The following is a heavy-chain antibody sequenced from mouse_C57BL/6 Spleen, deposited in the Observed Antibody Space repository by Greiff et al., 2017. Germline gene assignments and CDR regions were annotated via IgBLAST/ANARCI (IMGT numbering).Heavy chain of an antibody. CDR1: GYAFSSSS. CDR3: ARKWAGVAGSYFDY. J-gene: IGHJ2*01. V-gene: IGHV1-82*01. D-gene: IGHD1-1*01. CDR2: IYPGDGDT. Sequence: VQLQQSGPELVKPGASVKISCKVSGYAFSSSSMNWVKQRPGKGLEWIGRIYPGDGDTNYNGKFKGKATLTADKSSSTAYMQLDSLPYEDSAVDYCARKWAGVAGSYFDYWGQGTTLTVSS.